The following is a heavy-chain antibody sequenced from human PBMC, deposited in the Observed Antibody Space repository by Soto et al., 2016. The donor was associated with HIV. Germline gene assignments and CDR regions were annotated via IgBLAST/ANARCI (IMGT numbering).Heavy chain of an antibody. J-gene: IGHJ4*02. CDR1: GFTFDDYG. Sequence: EVQLVESGGGVVRPGGSLRLSCAASGFTFDDYGMSWVRQAPRKGLEWVSGINWNGGSTGYADSVKGRFTISRDNAKNSLYLQMNSPRAEDTALYYCARHYSSSWFEPNDHWGQGTLVTVSS. CDR2: INWNGGST. V-gene: IGHV3-20*04. CDR3: ARHYSSSWFEPNDH. D-gene: IGHD6-13*01.